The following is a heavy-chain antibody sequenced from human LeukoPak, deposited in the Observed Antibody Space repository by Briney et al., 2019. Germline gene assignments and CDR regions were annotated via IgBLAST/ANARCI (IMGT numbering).Heavy chain of an antibody. CDR1: GFTVSSNY. V-gene: IGHV3-53*04. D-gene: IGHD4-17*01. CDR3: ARESGYGDADY. Sequence: PGGSLRLSCAASGFTVSSNYVSWVRQAPGKGLEWVSVIYSGGSTYYADSVKGRFTISRHNSKNTLYLQMNSLRAEDTAVYYCARESGYGDADYWGQGILVTVSS. J-gene: IGHJ4*02. CDR2: IYSGGST.